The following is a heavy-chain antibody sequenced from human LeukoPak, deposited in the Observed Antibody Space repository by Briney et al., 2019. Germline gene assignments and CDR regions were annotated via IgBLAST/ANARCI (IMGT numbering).Heavy chain of an antibody. J-gene: IGHJ4*02. V-gene: IGHV3-30*18. D-gene: IGHD3-10*01. CDR3: ANYGSASYFAY. CDR2: ISYDGSNK. Sequence: PGRSLRLSCAASGFTFSNYGMHCVRQAPGKGLEWVALISYDGSNKYYADSVKGRFTISRDNSKNTLYLQMISLRAEDTAVYYCANYGSASYFAYWGQGTLVTVSS. CDR1: GFTFSNYG.